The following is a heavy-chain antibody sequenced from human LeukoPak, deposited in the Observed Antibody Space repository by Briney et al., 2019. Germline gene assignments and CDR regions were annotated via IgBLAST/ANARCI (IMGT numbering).Heavy chain of an antibody. D-gene: IGHD6-25*01. V-gene: IGHV3-48*03. CDR2: ITTSDSTT. CDR3: ARDGTPNYRSGWVYMDV. J-gene: IGHJ6*03. CDR1: GFTFSSYE. Sequence: GGSLRLSCAASGFTFSSYEMNWVRQAPGKGLEWLSYITTSDSTTHYADSVKGRFTISRDDAQNSLYLQMNSLRVEDTAVYYCARDGTPNYRSGWVYMDVWGKGTTVTISS.